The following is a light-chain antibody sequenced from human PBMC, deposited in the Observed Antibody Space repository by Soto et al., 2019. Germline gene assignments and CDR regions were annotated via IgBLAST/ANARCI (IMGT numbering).Light chain of an antibody. V-gene: IGLV2-14*01. CDR1: SSDVGGYNS. J-gene: IGLJ3*02. CDR2: EVS. Sequence: QSALAQPASVSGSPGQSITISCTGTSSDVGGYNSVSWYQQHPGKAPKLMISEVSNRPSGVSNRFSGSKSGNTASLTISGLQAEDEADYYCSSYTGSITWVFGGGTKLTVL. CDR3: SSYTGSITWV.